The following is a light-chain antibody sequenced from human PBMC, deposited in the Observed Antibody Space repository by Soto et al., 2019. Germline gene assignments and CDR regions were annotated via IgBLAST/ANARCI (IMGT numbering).Light chain of an antibody. CDR2: YDD. V-gene: IGLV1-36*01. J-gene: IGLJ1*01. CDR1: SSNIGNNA. CDR3: AAWDDSLNAYV. Sequence: QPVLTQPPSVSEAPRQRVTISCSGSSSNIGNNAVNWYQQLPGQAPKIVIYYDDLLTSGVSDRFSGSKSGTSASLAISALQSDDEADYYCAAWDDSLNAYVFGPGTKLTVL.